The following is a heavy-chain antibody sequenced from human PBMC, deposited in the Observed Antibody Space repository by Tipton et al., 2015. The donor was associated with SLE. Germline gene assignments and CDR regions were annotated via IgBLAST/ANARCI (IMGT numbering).Heavy chain of an antibody. CDR2: INSDGSTR. J-gene: IGHJ6*03. D-gene: IGHD3-10*01. V-gene: IGHV3-74*03. CDR3: VTCDSGSYYGFYYYMDV. Sequence: SLRLSCVASGFTFNNHWMHRVRQSPGKGPVWVSHINSDGSTRTYADFAKGRFTISRDNAKNTLYLQLNNLRDEDTAVYYCVTCDSGSYYGFYYYMDVWGKGTTVSVSS. CDR1: GFTFNNHW.